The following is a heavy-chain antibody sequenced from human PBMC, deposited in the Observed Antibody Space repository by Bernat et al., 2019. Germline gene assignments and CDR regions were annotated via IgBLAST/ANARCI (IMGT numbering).Heavy chain of an antibody. V-gene: IGHV3-7*01. J-gene: IGHJ3*01. CDR2: IKSDGSAK. CDR3: ARVPGWGALDL. D-gene: IGHD3-16*01. Sequence: EVQLVQSGAALVQPGGSLRLSCAASGFTFLSHCMCWLRQAPGKGLEWVANIKSDGSAKYYVDSVKGRFTISRDNVNNSLYLQMNSLRADDTAVYYCARVPGWGALDLWGQGTMVTVSS. CDR1: GFTFLSHC.